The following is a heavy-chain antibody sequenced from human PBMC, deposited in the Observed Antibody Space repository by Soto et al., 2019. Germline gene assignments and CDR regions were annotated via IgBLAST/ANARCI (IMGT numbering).Heavy chain of an antibody. CDR3: ARHVRGANGDAYNWFDP. J-gene: IGHJ5*02. V-gene: IGHV4-59*08. Sequence: QVQLQESGPGLVKPSETLSLTCTVSGGSISNYYWSWIRQPPGKGLEWIGYIHYSGSTNYNPSLKSRVTILVDTSKGQFALRLSSVTAADTAVYYCARHVRGANGDAYNWFDPWGQGSLFTVSS. CDR1: GGSISNYY. D-gene: IGHD1-26*01. CDR2: IHYSGST.